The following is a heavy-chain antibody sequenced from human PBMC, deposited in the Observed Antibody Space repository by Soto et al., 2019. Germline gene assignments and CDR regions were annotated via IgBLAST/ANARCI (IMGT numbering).Heavy chain of an antibody. D-gene: IGHD3-16*01. CDR2: IRTRDYGATT. CDR1: GSGFDESA. CDR3: TKGAVFGPFDP. V-gene: IGHV3-49*04. J-gene: IGHJ5*02. Sequence: PGGSLRLSCTGSGSGFDESALSWVRQGPGKGLEWVGFIRTRDYGATTRYAASVKDRFTLSRDGSKNIVYLHMNSLKVEDTAMDYCTKGAVFGPFDPWGQGTQVTVSS.